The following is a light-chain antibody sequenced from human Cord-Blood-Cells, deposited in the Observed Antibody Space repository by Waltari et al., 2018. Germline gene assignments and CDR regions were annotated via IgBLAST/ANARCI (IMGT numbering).Light chain of an antibody. CDR2: GAS. Sequence: ESVLTQPPGTLSLPPGERATLPCRASQSVSSSYLAWYQQKPGQAPRLLIYGASSRATGIPDRFSGSGSGTDFTLTISRLEPEDFAVYYCQQYGSSPRTFGQGTKVEIK. J-gene: IGKJ1*01. CDR3: QQYGSSPRT. V-gene: IGKV3-20*01. CDR1: QSVSSSY.